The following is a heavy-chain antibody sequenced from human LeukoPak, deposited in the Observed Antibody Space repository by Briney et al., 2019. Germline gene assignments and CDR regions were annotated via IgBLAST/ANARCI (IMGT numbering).Heavy chain of an antibody. D-gene: IGHD4-17*01. Sequence: SETLSLTCPGSGGFVSSGSHHWLCIRQPPGEGLEWIGYTHYSGNTYYNPSLKSRVTISLDTPKKQFSLWLRSVTAADTAVYYCARVRGDYVNLFDPWGQGTLVIVSS. J-gene: IGHJ5*02. V-gene: IGHV4-61*01. CDR1: GGFVSSGSHH. CDR2: THYSGNT. CDR3: ARVRGDYVNLFDP.